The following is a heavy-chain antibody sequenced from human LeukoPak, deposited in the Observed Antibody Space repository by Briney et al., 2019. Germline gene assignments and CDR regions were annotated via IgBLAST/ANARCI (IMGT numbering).Heavy chain of an antibody. CDR2: IQSDGST. CDR3: TRAITYFYGSVTYDWFES. J-gene: IGHJ5*01. CDR1: GFTFSSYW. D-gene: IGHD3-10*01. Sequence: PGGSLRLSCVASGFTFSSYWMHWVRHTPGQGLMWVARIQSDGSTFYADSVQSRFTISRDNAKNTVYLQMNSLRVDDTAVYFCTRAITYFYGSVTYDWFESWGQGIRVTVSS. V-gene: IGHV3-74*01.